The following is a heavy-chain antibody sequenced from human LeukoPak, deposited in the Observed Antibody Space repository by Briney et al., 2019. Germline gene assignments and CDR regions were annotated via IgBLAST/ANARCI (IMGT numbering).Heavy chain of an antibody. CDR1: GDTFTDFS. CDR2: FDPENGEA. CDR3: AAEGQRLLGY. D-gene: IGHD3-10*01. V-gene: IGHV1-24*01. Sequence: ASVKVSCKVYGDTFTDFSTHWVRQAPGKGLEWMGGFDPENGEAIYAQTFQGRITMTEDTSTDTAYMELSSLTSDDTAVYYCAAEGQRLLGYWGQGTLITVSS. J-gene: IGHJ4*02.